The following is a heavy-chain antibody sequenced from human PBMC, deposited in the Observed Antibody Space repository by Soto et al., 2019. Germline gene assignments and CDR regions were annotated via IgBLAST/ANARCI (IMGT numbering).Heavy chain of an antibody. CDR2: ISAYNGNT. V-gene: IGHV1-18*04. D-gene: IGHD6-13*01. CDR3: ARGPRSSSWYYFDY. CDR1: GYTFTSYG. Sequence: VASVKVSCKASGYTFTSYGISWVRQAPGQGLEWMGWISAYNGNTNYAQKLQGRVTMTTDTSTSTAYMELRSLRSDDTAVYYCARGPRSSSWYYFDYWGQGTLVPVSS. J-gene: IGHJ4*02.